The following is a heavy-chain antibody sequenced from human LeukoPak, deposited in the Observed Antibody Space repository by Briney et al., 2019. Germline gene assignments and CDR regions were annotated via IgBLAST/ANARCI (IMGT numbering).Heavy chain of an antibody. CDR1: GYSFTSYW. Sequence: GESLKISCKGSGYSFTSYWISWARQMPGKGLEWMGRIDPSDSYTNYSPSFQGHVTISADKSISTAYLQWSSLKASDTAMYYCAGNTGGIYYYYYGMDVWGQGTTVTVSS. D-gene: IGHD1-26*01. CDR3: AGNTGGIYYYYYGMDV. J-gene: IGHJ6*02. CDR2: IDPSDSYT. V-gene: IGHV5-10-1*01.